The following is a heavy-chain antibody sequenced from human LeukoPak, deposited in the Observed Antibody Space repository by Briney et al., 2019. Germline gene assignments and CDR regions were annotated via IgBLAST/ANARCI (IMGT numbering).Heavy chain of an antibody. D-gene: IGHD5-18*01. CDR2: ISGSGGST. CDR1: GFTFSSYA. Sequence: GGSLRLSCAASGFTFSSYAMGWVRQAPGKGLEWVSAISGSGGSTYYADSVRGRFTISRDSSKNTLYLQMNSLRAEDTAVYYCAKGYRGYSYGYDYWGQGTLVTVSS. CDR3: AKGYRGYSYGYDY. J-gene: IGHJ4*02. V-gene: IGHV3-23*01.